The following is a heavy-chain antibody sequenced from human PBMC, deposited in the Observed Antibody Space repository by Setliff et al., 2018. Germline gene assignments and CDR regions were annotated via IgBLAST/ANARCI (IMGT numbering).Heavy chain of an antibody. V-gene: IGHV4-4*08. CDR1: GGSISDDY. D-gene: IGHD3-22*01. J-gene: IGHJ4*02. CDR2: IYTSGST. CDR3: ARSRGYKHDSSGYSPDFFDY. Sequence: SETLSLTCTVSGGSISDDYWSWIRQPPGKGLEWIGCIYTSGSTNYNPSLKSRVTISVDTSKNQFSLKLSSVTAADTAVYYCARSRGYKHDSSGYSPDFFDYWGQGTLVTVSS.